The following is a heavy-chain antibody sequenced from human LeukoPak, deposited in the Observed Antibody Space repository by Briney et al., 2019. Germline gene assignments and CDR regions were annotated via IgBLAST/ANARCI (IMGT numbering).Heavy chain of an antibody. CDR2: IGKDGRGN. CDR3: ARDLDYYATDY. Sequence: GGSLRLSCAASGFTFSSYAMSWVRQAPGKGLEWVANIGKDGRGNHYVDSVKGRFTISRDNAKNSLYLQMNSLRVDDTAVYYCARDLDYYATDYWGQGTLVTVSS. J-gene: IGHJ4*02. CDR1: GFTFSSYA. V-gene: IGHV3-7*01. D-gene: IGHD3/OR15-3a*01.